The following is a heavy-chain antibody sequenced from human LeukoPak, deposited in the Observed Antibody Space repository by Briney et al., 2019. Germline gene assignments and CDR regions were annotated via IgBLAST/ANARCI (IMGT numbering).Heavy chain of an antibody. D-gene: IGHD1-7*01. CDR1: GYTLTGYY. J-gene: IGHJ6*03. V-gene: IGHV1-2*02. Sequence: ASLKVSCKASGYTLTGYYMHWVRQAPGQGLEWMGWINPNSGGTNYAQKFQGRVTMTRDTSISTAYMELSRLRSDDTAVYYCARDQGWNYVAYYYYMDVWGKGTTVTVSS. CDR2: INPNSGGT. CDR3: ARDQGWNYVAYYYYMDV.